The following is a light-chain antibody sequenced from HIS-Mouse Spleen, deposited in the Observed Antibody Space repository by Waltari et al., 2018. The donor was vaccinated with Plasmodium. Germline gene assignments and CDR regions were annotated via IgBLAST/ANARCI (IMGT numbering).Light chain of an antibody. Sequence: EIVMTQSPATLSVSPGERATLSCRASQSVSSNLAWYQQKPGQAPRLLIYGASARATGIPARFSCIGSGTEFTLTISSLQSEDFAVYYCQQYNNWSFTFGPGTKVDIK. V-gene: IGKV3-15*01. J-gene: IGKJ3*01. CDR2: GAS. CDR1: QSVSSN. CDR3: QQYNNWSFT.